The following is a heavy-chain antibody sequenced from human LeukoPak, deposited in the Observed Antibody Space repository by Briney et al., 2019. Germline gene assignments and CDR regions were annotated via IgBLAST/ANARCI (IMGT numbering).Heavy chain of an antibody. Sequence: SETLSLTCSVSGGSISSSRYYWGWIRQPPGKRLEWIGTIYYNGNTYYNPSLKSRVTMSVDTSKNQFSLQLKSVTAADTAIYYCARQGISEILWFGDLDYWGQGTLVTVSS. V-gene: IGHV4-39*01. J-gene: IGHJ4*02. CDR3: ARQGISEILWFGDLDY. CDR1: GGSISSSRYY. D-gene: IGHD3-10*01. CDR2: IYYNGNT.